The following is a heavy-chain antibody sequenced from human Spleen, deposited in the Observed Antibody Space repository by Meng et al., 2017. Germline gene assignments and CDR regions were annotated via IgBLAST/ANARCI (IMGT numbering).Heavy chain of an antibody. CDR1: GGSFSGYY. V-gene: IGHV4-34*01. CDR2: INHSGST. D-gene: IGHD6-19*01. J-gene: IGHJ4*02. Sequence: VQLQQWGAGLLKPSETLSLTGAGYGGSFSGYYWSWIRQPPGKGLEWIGEINHSGSTNYNPSLKSRVTISVDTSKNQFSLKLSSVTAADTAAYYCARFSGSGWYVWGQGTLVTVSS. CDR3: ARFSGSGWYV.